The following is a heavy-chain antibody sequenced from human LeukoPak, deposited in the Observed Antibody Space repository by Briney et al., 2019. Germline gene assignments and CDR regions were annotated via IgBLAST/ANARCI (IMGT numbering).Heavy chain of an antibody. J-gene: IGHJ4*02. D-gene: IGHD3-10*01. CDR2: INSDGSST. CDR1: GFSFSSYW. V-gene: IGHV3-74*01. Sequence: GGSLRHSCAASGFSFSSYWMHWVRQVPGKGLVWVSRINSDGSSTIYADSVKGRFTISRDNAKNTLYLQMNSLRAEDTAVYYCARGRGSGSSDYWGQGTLVTVSS. CDR3: ARGRGSGSSDY.